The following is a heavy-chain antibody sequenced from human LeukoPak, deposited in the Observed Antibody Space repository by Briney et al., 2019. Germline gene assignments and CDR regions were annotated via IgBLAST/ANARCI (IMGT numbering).Heavy chain of an antibody. CDR2: ISGSGGST. CDR1: GFTFSSSW. Sequence: GGSLRLSCAASGFTFSSSWIHWVRQAPGKGLEWVSSISGSGGSTFYADSVKGRFSISRDDSKNTLYLQMNSLRAEDTAVYYCAKSPDVSGTGRFDYWGQGTLVTVSS. V-gene: IGHV3-23*01. CDR3: AKSPDVSGTGRFDY. J-gene: IGHJ4*02. D-gene: IGHD3-10*01.